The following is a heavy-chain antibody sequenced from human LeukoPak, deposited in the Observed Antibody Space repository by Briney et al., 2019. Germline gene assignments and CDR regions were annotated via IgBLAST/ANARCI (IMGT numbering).Heavy chain of an antibody. CDR3: ARTGDGYSSFSYYYYMDV. Sequence: GGSLRLSCAASGFTFSSYSMNWVRQAPGKGLEWVSPISSSSSYIYYADSVKGRFTISRDNAKKSLYLQVNSPRAEDTAVYYCARTGDGYSSFSYYYYMDVWGKGTTVSVSS. CDR2: ISSSSSYI. D-gene: IGHD5-24*01. CDR1: GFTFSSYS. V-gene: IGHV3-21*01. J-gene: IGHJ6*03.